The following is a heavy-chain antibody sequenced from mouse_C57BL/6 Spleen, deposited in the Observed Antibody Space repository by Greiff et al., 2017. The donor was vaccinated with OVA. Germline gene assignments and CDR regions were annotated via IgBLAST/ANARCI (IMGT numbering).Heavy chain of an antibody. D-gene: IGHD2-2*01. V-gene: IGHV1-55*01. J-gene: IGHJ2*01. CDR2: ISPGSGST. Sequence: QVHVKQPGAELVKPGASVKMSCKASGYTFTSYWITWVKQRPGQGLEWIGDISPGSGSTNYNEKFKRKDTLTVDTSSSTAYMQLSSLTSEDSADYYCARKGWLPYWGQGTTLTVSS. CDR1: GYTFTSYW. CDR3: ARKGWLPY.